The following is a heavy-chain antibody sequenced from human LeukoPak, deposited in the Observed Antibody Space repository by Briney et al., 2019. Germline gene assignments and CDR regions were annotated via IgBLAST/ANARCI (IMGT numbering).Heavy chain of an antibody. J-gene: IGHJ4*02. D-gene: IGHD2-2*01. CDR3: ARDLSWYQLPWLFDY. V-gene: IGHV1-2*02. CDR1: GYTFTGYY. CDR2: INPNSGGT. Sequence: GASVKVSCKASGYTFTGYYMHWVRQAPGQGLEWMGWINPNSGGTNYAQKLQGRVTMTRDTSISTAYMELSRLRSDDTAVYYCARDLSWYQLPWLFDYWGQGTLVTVSS.